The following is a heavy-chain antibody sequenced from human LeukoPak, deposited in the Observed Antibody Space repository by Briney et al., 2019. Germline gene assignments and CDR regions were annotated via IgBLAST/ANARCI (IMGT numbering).Heavy chain of an antibody. D-gene: IGHD1/OR15-1a*01. CDR3: ARGRTTAQRGDFQH. Sequence: ASVKVSCKASGFTFSNYFIHWVGQAPGQGLEWMGGIIPIFGTANYAQKFQGRVSITADESTSTAYMELSSLRSEDTAVYYCARGRTTAQRGDFQHWGQGTLVTVSS. CDR1: GFTFSNYF. J-gene: IGHJ1*01. CDR2: IIPIFGTA. V-gene: IGHV1-69*13.